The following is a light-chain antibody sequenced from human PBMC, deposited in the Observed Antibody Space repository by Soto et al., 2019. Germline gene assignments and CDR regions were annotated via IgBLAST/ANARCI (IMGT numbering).Light chain of an antibody. J-gene: IGKJ1*01. V-gene: IGKV3-20*01. CDR3: QHHASSVKT. Sequence: DIVMTQSPGTLSLSAGERVTISCRASQSVSNQYLAWYQQKPGQAPSLIIFGASNRAPDIPDRFSGRGSGTEFTLTISRLEPEDFVVYFCQHHASSVKTCGQGTKVDIK. CDR1: QSVSNQY. CDR2: GAS.